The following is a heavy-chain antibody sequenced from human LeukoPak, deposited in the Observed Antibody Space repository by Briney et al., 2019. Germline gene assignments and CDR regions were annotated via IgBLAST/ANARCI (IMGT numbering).Heavy chain of an antibody. D-gene: IGHD3-16*01. J-gene: IGHJ4*02. CDR2: ISYDGSNK. CDR3: ARAPRGGEPRLDY. Sequence: GRSLRLSCAASGFTFSSYAMHWVRQAPGKGLEWVAVISYDGSNKYYADSVKGRFTISRDNSKNTLYLQMNSLRAEDTAVYYCARAPRGGEPRLDYWGQGTLVTVSS. V-gene: IGHV3-30*04. CDR1: GFTFSSYA.